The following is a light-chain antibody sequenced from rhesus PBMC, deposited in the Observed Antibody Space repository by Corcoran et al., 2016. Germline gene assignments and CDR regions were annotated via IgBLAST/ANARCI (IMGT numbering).Light chain of an antibody. V-gene: IGLV2-32*02. CDR3: SSYAGSNIFF. Sequence: QTALTQPRSVSGSPGQSVTISCTGTSSDIGDYDSVSWYQQHPGTAPKLILYDVTKRPSGVSDRFSGSKSGNTASLTISGLQAEDAADYHGSSYAGSNIFFFGGGTRLTVL. CDR2: DVT. J-gene: IGLJ1*01. CDR1: SSDIGDYDS.